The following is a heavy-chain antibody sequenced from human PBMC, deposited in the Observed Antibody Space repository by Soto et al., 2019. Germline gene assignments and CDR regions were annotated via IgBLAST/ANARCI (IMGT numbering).Heavy chain of an antibody. Sequence: QVQLQQWGAGLLKPSETLSLTCAVYGGSFSGYYWSWIRQPPGKGLAWIGEITHSGSTNYNPSLKSRVTIAVDTSKNQFSLKLSSVTAADTAVYYCGRGRLISRYFDAGPWGQGTLVTVSS. J-gene: IGHJ5*02. CDR1: GGSFSGYY. CDR2: ITHSGST. D-gene: IGHD3-9*01. V-gene: IGHV4-34*01. CDR3: GRGRLISRYFDAGP.